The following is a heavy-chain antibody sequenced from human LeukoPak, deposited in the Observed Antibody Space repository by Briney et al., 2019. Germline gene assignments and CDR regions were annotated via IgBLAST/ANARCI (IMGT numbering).Heavy chain of an antibody. CDR2: MYYSGTT. D-gene: IGHD5-18*01. CDR1: GGSISTYC. V-gene: IGHV4-59*13. J-gene: IGHJ4*02. Sequence: SETLSLTCSVSGGSISTYCWSWIRLPPGKGLEWVGHMYYSGTTKYNPSLKSRVTISVDTSKNQFSLRLSSVTAADTAVYFCAGAGSIYGWFDYWGQGTLVTVSS. CDR3: AGAGSIYGWFDY.